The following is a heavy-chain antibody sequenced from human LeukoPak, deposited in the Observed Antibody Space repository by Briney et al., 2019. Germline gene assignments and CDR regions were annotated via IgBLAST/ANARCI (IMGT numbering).Heavy chain of an antibody. CDR2: IWHDGRNK. J-gene: IGHJ4*01. CDR3: ARDRGSDDPIDY. Sequence: PGGSLRLSCAASGFTFKKYGMHWVRQAPGQGLEWVAVIWHDGRNKYYADSVKGRFTVSRDNSKNTLYLQMSSLRAEDTAVYYCARDRGSDDPIDYWGQGTPVTVSS. D-gene: IGHD2-15*01. V-gene: IGHV3-33*01. CDR1: GFTFKKYG.